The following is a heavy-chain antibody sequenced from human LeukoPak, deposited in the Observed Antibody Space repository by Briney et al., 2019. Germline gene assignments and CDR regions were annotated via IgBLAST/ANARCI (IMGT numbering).Heavy chain of an antibody. CDR3: ADNRRDNWNIDY. V-gene: IGHV3-48*04. CDR1: GFTFSSFS. J-gene: IGHJ4*02. Sequence: PGGSLRLSCAASGFTFSSFSMNWVRQAPGEGLEWLSYTSSSGDTRYYADSVKGRFTISRDNARSSLYLQMNRLRVEDTAVYYCADNRRDNWNIDYWGQGTLVIVSS. CDR2: TSSSGDTR. D-gene: IGHD1-1*01.